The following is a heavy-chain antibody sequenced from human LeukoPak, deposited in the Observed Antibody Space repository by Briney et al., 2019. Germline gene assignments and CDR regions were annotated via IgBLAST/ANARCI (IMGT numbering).Heavy chain of an antibody. J-gene: IGHJ4*02. CDR3: ARVGYCSSTSCDRDLNVDY. CDR2: IYPGDSDT. CDR1: GYSFTSYW. Sequence: GESLKISCKGSGYSFTSYWIGWVRQMPGKGLEWLGIIYPGDSDTRYSPSFQGQVTISADKSISTAYLQWSSLKASDTAMYYCARVGYCSSTSCDRDLNVDYWGQGTLVTVSS. V-gene: IGHV5-51*01. D-gene: IGHD2-2*02.